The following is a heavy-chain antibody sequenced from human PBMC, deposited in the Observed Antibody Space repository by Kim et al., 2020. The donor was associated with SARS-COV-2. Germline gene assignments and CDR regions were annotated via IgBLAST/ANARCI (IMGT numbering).Heavy chain of an antibody. CDR1: GFTFSSYW. J-gene: IGHJ4*02. V-gene: IGHV3-7*03. CDR3: ARETYYYDSSGYHQWFDY. CDR2: IKQDGSEK. D-gene: IGHD3-22*01. Sequence: GGSLRLSCAASGFTFSSYWMSWVRQAPGKGLEWVANIKQDGSEKYYVDSVKGRFTISRDNAKNSLYLQMNSLRAEDTAVYYCARETYYYDSSGYHQWFDYWGQGTLVTVSS.